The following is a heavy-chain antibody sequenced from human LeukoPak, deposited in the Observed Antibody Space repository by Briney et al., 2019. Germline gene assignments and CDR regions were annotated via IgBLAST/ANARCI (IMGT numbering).Heavy chain of an antibody. CDR2: IKQDGSEK. V-gene: IGHV3-7*01. D-gene: IGHD3-3*01. CDR1: GFTFNNYW. Sequence: GGSLRLSCAASGFTFNNYWMIWVRQAPGKGLEWVANIKQDGSEKYYVDSVKGRFTISRDNAKNSLYLQMNSLRAEDMAVYYCARDSTYYDFRSGYLNWFDPWGQGTLVTVSS. CDR3: ARDSTYYDFRSGYLNWFDP. J-gene: IGHJ5*02.